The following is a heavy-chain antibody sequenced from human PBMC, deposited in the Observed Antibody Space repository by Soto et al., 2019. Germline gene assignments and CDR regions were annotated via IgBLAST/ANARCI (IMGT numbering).Heavy chain of an antibody. Sequence: GGSLRLSCAASGFVFSDYYISWIRQAPGQGLEWVSYIGPSGSPIYYADSLRGRFTISRDNAENSVYLQMNSLRSEDTAVYYCARGNYGLDVWGQGTTVTVSS. V-gene: IGHV3-11*01. J-gene: IGHJ6*01. CDR1: GFVFSDYY. CDR3: ARGNYGLDV. CDR2: IGPSGSPI.